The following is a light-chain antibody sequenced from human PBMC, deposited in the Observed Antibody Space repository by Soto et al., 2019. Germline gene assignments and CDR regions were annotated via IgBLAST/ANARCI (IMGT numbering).Light chain of an antibody. CDR2: DDS. Sequence: SYGLTQPPSVSVAPGQTARITCGGDKVGTKRVHWHQQRSGQAPVLVVYDDSDRPSGVPERFSGSNSGNTATLTISRVEAGDEADYFCQVWDSSSHHWVFGGGTKLTVL. CDR3: QVWDSSSHHWV. J-gene: IGLJ3*02. V-gene: IGLV3-21*02. CDR1: KVGTKR.